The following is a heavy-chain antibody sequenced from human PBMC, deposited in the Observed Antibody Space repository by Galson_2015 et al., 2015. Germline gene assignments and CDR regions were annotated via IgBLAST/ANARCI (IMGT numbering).Heavy chain of an antibody. CDR2: ISGSGGST. J-gene: IGHJ4*02. D-gene: IGHD3-10*01. V-gene: IGHV3-23*01. CDR1: GFTFSSYA. Sequence: SLRLSCAASGFTFSSYAMSWVRQAPGKGLEWVSAISGSGGSTYYADSVKGRFTIYRGNSKNTLYLQMDSLRAEDTAVYYCAKGRVSGKRGLDFDYLGQGILVPVSS. CDR3: AKGRVSGKRGLDFDY.